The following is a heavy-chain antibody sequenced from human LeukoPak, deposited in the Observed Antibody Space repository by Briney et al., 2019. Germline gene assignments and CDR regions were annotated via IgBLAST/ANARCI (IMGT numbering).Heavy chain of an antibody. V-gene: IGHV4-39*01. Sequence: SEALSLTCTVSGGSISSASYFWGWIRQPPGKGLEWIGTLYYSGSTYYSASLKSRVTMSGDTSRNQFSLRLSSVNAADTAVYYCAKAGVRYSDSSALYAFDFWGPGTMVTVSS. CDR3: AKAGVRYSDSSALYAFDF. J-gene: IGHJ3*01. D-gene: IGHD3-22*01. CDR1: GGSISSASYF. CDR2: LYYSGST.